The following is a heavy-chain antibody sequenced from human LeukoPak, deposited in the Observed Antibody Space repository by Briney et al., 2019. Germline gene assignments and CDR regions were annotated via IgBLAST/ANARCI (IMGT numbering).Heavy chain of an antibody. CDR1: GGTFSSYA. Sequence: ASVKVSCKASGGTFSSYAISWVRQAPGQGLEWMGWISAYNGNTNYAQKLQGRVTMTTDTSTSTAYMELRSLRSDDTAVYYCASGGLAAAGTLDAFDIWGQGTMVTVSS. V-gene: IGHV1-18*01. J-gene: IGHJ3*02. D-gene: IGHD6-13*01. CDR3: ASGGLAAAGTLDAFDI. CDR2: ISAYNGNT.